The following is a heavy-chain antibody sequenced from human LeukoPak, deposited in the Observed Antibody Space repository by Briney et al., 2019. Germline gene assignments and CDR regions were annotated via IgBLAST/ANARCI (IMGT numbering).Heavy chain of an antibody. CDR2: TSGSGGST. D-gene: IGHD3-3*01. CDR3: AKDRGVGVVIILDY. Sequence: GWSLRLSCAASGFTFSSYAMSWVRQAPRKGLEWVSATSGSGGSTYYAASVKRRFTVSRHNSKNTLYLQMNSLRAEDTAVYYCAKDRGVGVVIILDYRGQGTLVTVSS. V-gene: IGHV3-23*01. CDR1: GFTFSSYA. J-gene: IGHJ4*02.